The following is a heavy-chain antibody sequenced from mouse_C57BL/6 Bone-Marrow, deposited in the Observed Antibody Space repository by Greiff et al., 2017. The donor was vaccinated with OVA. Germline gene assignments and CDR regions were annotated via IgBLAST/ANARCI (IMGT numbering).Heavy chain of an antibody. CDR3: ARMRYYFDY. J-gene: IGHJ2*01. V-gene: IGHV5-6*02. CDR1: GFTFSSYG. Sequence: DVKLVESGGDLVKPGGSLKLSCAASGFTFSSYGMSWVRQTPDKRLEWVATISSGGSYTYYPDSVKGRFTISRDKAKNTLYLQMSSLKSEDTARYYCARMRYYFDYWGQGTTLTVSS. CDR2: ISSGGSYT.